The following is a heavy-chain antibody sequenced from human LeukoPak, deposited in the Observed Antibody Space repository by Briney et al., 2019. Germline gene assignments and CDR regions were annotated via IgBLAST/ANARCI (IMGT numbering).Heavy chain of an antibody. V-gene: IGHV3-23*01. CDR1: GFTFSQFG. CDR3: AKARIIGVGWAQFDS. J-gene: IGHJ4*02. D-gene: IGHD2-21*01. CDR2: FDGNAHGT. Sequence: GGSLRLSYATSGFTFSQFGMTWVRQPPGKGLEWVASFDGNAHGTYYADSVKGRCTIFSDNSKNTVYLQMNSLRADDTAIYYCAKARIIGVGWAQFDSWGQGSLVTVS.